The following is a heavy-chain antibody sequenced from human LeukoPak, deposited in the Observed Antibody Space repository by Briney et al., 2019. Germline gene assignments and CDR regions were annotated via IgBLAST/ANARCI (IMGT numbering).Heavy chain of an antibody. J-gene: IGHJ4*02. CDR3: AHSRTATVVTRGFDY. CDR1: GFSLSTSGVG. CDR2: IYWNDDK. V-gene: IGHV2-5*01. Sequence: SGPTLVKPTQTLTLTCTFSGFSLSTSGVGVGWIRQPPGKALEWLALIYWNDDKRYSPSLKSRLTITKDTSKNQVVPTMTNMDPVDTATYYCAHSRTATVVTRGFDYWGQGTLVTVSS. D-gene: IGHD4-23*01.